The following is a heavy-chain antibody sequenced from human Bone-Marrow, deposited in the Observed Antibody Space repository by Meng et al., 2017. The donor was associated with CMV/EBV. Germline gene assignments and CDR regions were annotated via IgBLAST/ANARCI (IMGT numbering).Heavy chain of an antibody. CDR1: GGSISSCSYY. D-gene: IGHD6-13*01. CDR3: ARGLRAAAAHDAFDI. J-gene: IGHJ3*02. V-gene: IGHV4-39*01. Sequence: SETLSLTCTVSGGSISSCSYYWGWIRQPPGKGLEWIGSIYYSGSTYYNPSLKSRVTISVDTSKNQFSLKLSSVTAADTAVYYCARGLRAAAAHDAFDIWGQGTMVTVSS. CDR2: IYYSGST.